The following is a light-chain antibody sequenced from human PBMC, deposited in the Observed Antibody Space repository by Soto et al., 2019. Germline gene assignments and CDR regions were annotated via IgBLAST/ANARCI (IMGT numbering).Light chain of an antibody. J-gene: IGLJ1*01. Sequence: QSVLTQPASVSGSPGQSIAISCTGTSSDVGGYNYVSWYQQHTGKAPKLMLYDVSNRPSGVSSRFSGSKSGNTASLTISGLQAEDEADYYCNSYTSSSTNVFGTGTKLTVL. CDR2: DVS. CDR3: NSYTSSSTNV. CDR1: SSDVGGYNY. V-gene: IGLV2-14*01.